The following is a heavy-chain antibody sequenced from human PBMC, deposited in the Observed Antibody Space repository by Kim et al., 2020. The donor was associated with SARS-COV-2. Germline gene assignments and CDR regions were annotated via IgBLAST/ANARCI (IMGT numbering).Heavy chain of an antibody. Sequence: GGSLRLSCAASGFTFSSYAMSRVRQAQGNGLEWDTAISGSGGSTYYADSVKSRFTISRDNSKTTLYPQMNSLRAEDTAVYYCAKDRALYYYDSSGYAFPVDYWGQGTLVTVSS. D-gene: IGHD3-22*01. CDR2: ISGSGGST. CDR1: GFTFSSYA. V-gene: IGHV3-23*01. CDR3: AKDRALYYYDSSGYAFPVDY. J-gene: IGHJ4*02.